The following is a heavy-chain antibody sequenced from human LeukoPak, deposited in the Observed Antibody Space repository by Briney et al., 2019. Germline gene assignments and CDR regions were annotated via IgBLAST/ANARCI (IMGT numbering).Heavy chain of an antibody. CDR1: GFTFDDYA. J-gene: IGHJ4*02. CDR3: AKDIREMIGFDY. D-gene: IGHD5-24*01. Sequence: GGSLRLSCAASGFTFDDYAMHWVRQAPGKGLEWVSGISWNSGSIGYADSVKGRFTISRDNAKNSLYLQMNSLRDEATALYYCAKDIREMIGFDYCGQGTLVTVSS. V-gene: IGHV3-9*01. CDR2: ISWNSGSI.